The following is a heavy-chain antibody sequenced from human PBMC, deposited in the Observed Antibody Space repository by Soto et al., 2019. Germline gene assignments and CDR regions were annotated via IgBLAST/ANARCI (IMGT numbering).Heavy chain of an antibody. CDR1: GFTFSSYG. D-gene: IGHD1-1*01. CDR2: IWYDGSNK. V-gene: IGHV3-33*01. CDR3: ATKERKSARESDWYFDL. J-gene: IGHJ2*01. Sequence: QVQLVESGGGVVQPGRSLRLSCAASGFTFSSYGMHWVRQAPGKGLAWVAVIWYDGSNKYYADSVKGRFTISRDNSKKTLYLQMNSLRAEDTAVYYCATKERKSARESDWYFDLWGRGTLVTVSS.